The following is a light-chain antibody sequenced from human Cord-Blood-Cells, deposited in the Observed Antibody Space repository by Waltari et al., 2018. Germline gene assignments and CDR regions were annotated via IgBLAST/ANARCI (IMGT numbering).Light chain of an antibody. V-gene: IGKV1D-8*01. CDR2: AAS. CDR3: QQYYSFPPT. J-gene: IGKJ1*01. CDR1: QGISSY. Sequence: WDTQSPSLLSASTRDRDTLSCLMSQGISSYLAWYQQKPGQAPELLIYAASTLQSGVPSRFSGSGSGTDFTLTISCLQSEDFATYYCQQYYSFPPTFGQGTKVEIK.